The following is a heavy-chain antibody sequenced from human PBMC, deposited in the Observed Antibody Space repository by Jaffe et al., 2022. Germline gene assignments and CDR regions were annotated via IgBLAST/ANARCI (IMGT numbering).Heavy chain of an antibody. CDR1: GGSFSGYY. CDR3: ARGYSSSSRSLASRYYYYMDV. V-gene: IGHV4-34*01. D-gene: IGHD6-6*01. J-gene: IGHJ6*03. CDR2: INHSGST. Sequence: QVQLQQWGAGLLKPSETLSLTCAVYGGSFSGYYWSWIRQPPGKGLEWIGEINHSGSTNYNPSLKSRVTISVDTSKNQFSLKLSSVTAADTAVYYCARGYSSSSRSLASRYYYYMDVWGKGTTVTVSS.